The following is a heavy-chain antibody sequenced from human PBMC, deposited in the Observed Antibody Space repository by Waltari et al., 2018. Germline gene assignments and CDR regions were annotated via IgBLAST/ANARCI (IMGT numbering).Heavy chain of an antibody. Sequence: QVQLVESGGGVVQPGGSLRLSCAASGFTFSSYGMHWVRQAPGKGLEWVAFIRYDGSNKYYADSVKGRFTISRDNSKNTLYLQMNSLRAEDTAVYYCAKDYVIVGATSDAFDIWGQGTMVTVSS. V-gene: IGHV3-30*02. J-gene: IGHJ3*02. CDR2: IRYDGSNK. CDR3: AKDYVIVGATSDAFDI. D-gene: IGHD1-26*01. CDR1: GFTFSSYG.